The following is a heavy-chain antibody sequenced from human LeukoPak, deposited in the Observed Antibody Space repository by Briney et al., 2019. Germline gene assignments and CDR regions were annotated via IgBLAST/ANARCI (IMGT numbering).Heavy chain of an antibody. CDR2: INPNSGGT. CDR1: GYTFTGYY. Sequence: ASVKVSCKASGYTFTGYYMHWVRQAPGQGLEWMGWINPNSGGTNYAQKFQGRVTMTRDTSISTAYMELSRLRSDDTAVYYCARAESGSYQTLFDYWGQGTLVTVSS. V-gene: IGHV1-2*02. J-gene: IGHJ4*02. CDR3: ARAESGSYQTLFDY. D-gene: IGHD1-26*01.